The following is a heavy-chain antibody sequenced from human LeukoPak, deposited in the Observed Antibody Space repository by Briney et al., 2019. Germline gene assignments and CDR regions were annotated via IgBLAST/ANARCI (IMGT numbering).Heavy chain of an antibody. CDR2: IIPIFGTA. J-gene: IGHJ6*02. V-gene: IGHV1-69*13. D-gene: IGHD2-15*01. Sequence: SVKVSCKASGGTFSSYAISWVRQAPGQGLEWMGGIIPIFGTANYAQKFQGRVTITADESTSTAYMELSSLRSEDTAVYYCARSDCSGGSCYRYYYGMDVGGQGTTVTVSS. CDR1: GGTFSSYA. CDR3: ARSDCSGGSCYRYYYGMDV.